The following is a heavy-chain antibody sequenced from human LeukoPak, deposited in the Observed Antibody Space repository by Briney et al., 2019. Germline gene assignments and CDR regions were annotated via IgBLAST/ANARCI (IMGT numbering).Heavy chain of an antibody. CDR2: IVVGSGNT. D-gene: IGHD3-22*01. Sequence: PVKVSCKASGFTFTSSATQWVRQARGQRLEWIGWIVVGSGNTNYAQKFQERVTITRDMSTSTAYMELTSLRSEDTAVYYCAADLNYYDSSGSGDYWGQGTLVTVSS. CDR3: AADLNYYDSSGSGDY. CDR1: GFTFTSSA. V-gene: IGHV1-58*02. J-gene: IGHJ4*02.